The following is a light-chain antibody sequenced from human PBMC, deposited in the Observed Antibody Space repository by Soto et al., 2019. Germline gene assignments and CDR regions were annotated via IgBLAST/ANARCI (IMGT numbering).Light chain of an antibody. CDR3: QQYNSYWT. J-gene: IGKJ1*01. CDR2: AAS. CDR1: QGISSY. V-gene: IGKV1-8*01. Sequence: AIRMTQSPSSLSASTGDRVTITCRASQGISSYLAWYQQKPGKAPKRLIYAASTLQSGVPSRLSGSGSGTQFTLTIRSLQPDDFATYDCQQYNSYWTFGQGTKVDI.